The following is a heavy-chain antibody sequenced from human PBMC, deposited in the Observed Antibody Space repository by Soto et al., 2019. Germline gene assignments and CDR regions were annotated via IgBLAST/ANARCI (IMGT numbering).Heavy chain of an antibody. CDR1: GFTFSSYS. CDR3: ARGGGYYGSGSYYNAPYYYYYGMDV. CDR2: ISSSSSTI. Sequence: PGGSLRLSCAASGFTFSSYSMNWVRQAPGKGLEWVSYISSSSSTIYYADSVKGRFTISRDNAKNSLYLQMNSLRAEDTAVFYCARGGGYYGSGSYYNAPYYYYYGMDVWGQGTTVTVSS. J-gene: IGHJ6*02. V-gene: IGHV3-48*01. D-gene: IGHD3-10*01.